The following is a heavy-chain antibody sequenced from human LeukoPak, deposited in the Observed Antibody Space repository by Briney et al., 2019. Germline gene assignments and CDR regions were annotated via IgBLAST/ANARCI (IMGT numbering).Heavy chain of an antibody. CDR1: GFTFSNFG. Sequence: GRSLRLSCAASGFTFSNFGIHWVRQAPGKGLEWVSFIVFDGSKKFYADSVKGRFIISRDNAKNSLYLQMNSLRAEDTALYYCARGLTLSNRCFHYWGQGTLVTVSS. J-gene: IGHJ4*02. CDR2: IVFDGSKK. CDR3: ARGLTLSNRCFHY. D-gene: IGHD2/OR15-2a*01. V-gene: IGHV3-30*12.